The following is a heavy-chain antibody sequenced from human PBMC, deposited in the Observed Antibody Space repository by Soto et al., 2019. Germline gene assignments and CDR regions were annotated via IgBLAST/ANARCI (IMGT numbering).Heavy chain of an antibody. CDR1: GGTFSSYA. D-gene: IGHD3-22*01. J-gene: IGHJ4*02. CDR3: ARAPAYYDSSGYYPFDY. CDR2: IIPIFGTA. V-gene: IGHV1-69*01. Sequence: QVQLVQSGAEVKKPGSSVKVSCKASGGTFSSYAISWVRQAPGQGLEWMGGIIPIFGTANYAQKFQGRVTITADESTITAYMELSILRSEDTAVYYCARAPAYYDSSGYYPFDYWGQGTLVTVSS.